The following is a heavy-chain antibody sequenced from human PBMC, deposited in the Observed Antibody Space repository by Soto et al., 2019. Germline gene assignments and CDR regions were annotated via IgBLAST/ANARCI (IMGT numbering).Heavy chain of an antibody. V-gene: IGHV1-24*01. CDR3: ATPSITMIVVAAFDY. CDR2: FDPEDGET. CDR1: GYTLTELS. D-gene: IGHD3-22*01. Sequence: ASVKVSCKVSGYTLTELSMHWVRQAPGKGLEWMGGFDPEDGETIYAQKFQGRVTMTEDTSTDTAYMELSSLRSEDTAVYYCATPSITMIVVAAFDYWGQGTLVTGSS. J-gene: IGHJ4*02.